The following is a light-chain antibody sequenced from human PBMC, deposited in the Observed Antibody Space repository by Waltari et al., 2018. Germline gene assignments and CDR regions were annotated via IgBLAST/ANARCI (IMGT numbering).Light chain of an antibody. J-gene: IGLJ2*01. CDR3: QVWDNYADHVI. CDR2: DDD. V-gene: IGLV3-21*02. Sequence: SSVLTQPPSVSVAPGQTATITCGGNNIGSKSGHGYQQKPGQAPVLVVYDDDVRPSGIPERISGSNSANTATLTINRVEVGDEAAYFCQVWDNYADHVIFGGGTKLTVL. CDR1: NIGSKS.